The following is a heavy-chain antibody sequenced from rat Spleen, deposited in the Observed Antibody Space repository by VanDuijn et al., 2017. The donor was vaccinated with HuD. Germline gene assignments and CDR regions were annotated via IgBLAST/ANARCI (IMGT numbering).Heavy chain of an antibody. CDR3: ARSDGVHYYLPFAD. V-gene: IGHV3-3*01. CDR2: INSAGTT. J-gene: IGHJ3*01. CDR1: GYSITSSYR. D-gene: IGHD1-12*02. Sequence: EVQLQESGPGLVKPSQSLSLTCSVTGYSITSSYRWNWIRNFPGNKLEWMGYINSAGTTNYNPSLKSRISITRDTSKNQFFVQVNSITTEDTATYYCARSDGVHYYLPFADWGQGTLVTVSS.